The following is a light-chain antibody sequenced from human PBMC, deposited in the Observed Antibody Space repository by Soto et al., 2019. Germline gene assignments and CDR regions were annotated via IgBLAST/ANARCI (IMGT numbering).Light chain of an antibody. Sequence: QSALTQPPSASGSPGQSVTISCTGTSSDVGAYNYVSWYQQYPGKAPKLMIYEVSKRPSGVPDRFSGSKSGKTASLTVSGLQPEAEADYYCTSYAGSNIWVFGGGTKLTVL. CDR1: SSDVGAYNY. J-gene: IGLJ3*02. CDR3: TSYAGSNIWV. CDR2: EVS. V-gene: IGLV2-8*01.